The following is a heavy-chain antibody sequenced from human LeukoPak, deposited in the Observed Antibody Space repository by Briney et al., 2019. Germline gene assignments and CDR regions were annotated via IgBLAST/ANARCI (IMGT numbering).Heavy chain of an antibody. V-gene: IGHV3-23*01. CDR1: GFTFSRYA. Sequence: GGSLRLSCAASGFTFSRYAMSWVRQAPGKGLEWVSAISGSGGSTYYADSVKGRFTISRDNSKNTLYLQMNSLRAEDTAVYYCAKVPGYDILTGYPDYWGQGTLVTVSS. CDR3: AKVPGYDILTGYPDY. CDR2: ISGSGGST. J-gene: IGHJ4*02. D-gene: IGHD3-9*01.